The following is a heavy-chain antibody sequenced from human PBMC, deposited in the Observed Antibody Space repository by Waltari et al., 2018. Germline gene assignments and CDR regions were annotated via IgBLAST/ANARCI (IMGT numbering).Heavy chain of an antibody. V-gene: IGHV4-61*02. Sequence: QVQLQESGPGLVKPSQTLSLTCTVSGGSISSGSYYWSWIRQPAGKGLEWIGRSYPSGSTNYNPSLKSRVTISVDTSKNQFSLKLSSVTAADTAVYYCARGEEYYGSGSYLKTYYYYYMDVWGKGTTVTVSS. J-gene: IGHJ6*03. CDR1: GGSISSGSYY. CDR3: ARGEEYYGSGSYLKTYYYYYMDV. D-gene: IGHD3-10*01. CDR2: SYPSGST.